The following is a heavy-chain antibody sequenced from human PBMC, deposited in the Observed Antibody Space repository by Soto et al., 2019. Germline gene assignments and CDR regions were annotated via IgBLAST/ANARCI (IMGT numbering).Heavy chain of an antibody. J-gene: IGHJ4*02. CDR2: MYNTGST. CDR1: GGSISRYY. V-gene: IGHV4-59*01. CDR3: ARRYSSGFDY. Sequence: SETLSLTCTVSGGSISRYYWSWIRQPPGKGLEWIGYMYNTGSTVYNPPFKSRVTISVDTSKNQFSLKLSSVTAADTAVYYCARRYSSGFDYWGQGTLVTVSS. D-gene: IGHD6-19*01.